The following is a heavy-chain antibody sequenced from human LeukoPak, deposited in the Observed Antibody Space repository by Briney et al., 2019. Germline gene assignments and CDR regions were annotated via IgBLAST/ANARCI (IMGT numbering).Heavy chain of an antibody. J-gene: IGHJ4*02. CDR2: FSGGSGNT. D-gene: IGHD3-10*01. CDR3: AKDQYIYGSSPFDF. Sequence: GGSLRLSCAASGFTFSSYAMSWVRQAPGKGLEWVSSFSGGSGNTYYADSVKGRFTTSRDNSQSTLYLQMSSLRAEDTAIYYCAKDQYIYGSSPFDFWGQGTLVTVSS. V-gene: IGHV3-23*01. CDR1: GFTFSSYA.